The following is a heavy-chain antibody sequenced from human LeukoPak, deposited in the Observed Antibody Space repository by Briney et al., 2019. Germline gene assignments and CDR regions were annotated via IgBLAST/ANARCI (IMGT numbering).Heavy chain of an antibody. D-gene: IGHD1-26*01. CDR2: IYHSGIT. CDR1: GGSITSHF. J-gene: IGHJ4*02. V-gene: IGHV4-59*11. Sequence: PSETLSLTCTVSGGSITSHFWSWIRQPPGKGLELIGYIYHSGITNYNPSLKSRVTISVDTSKNQFSLELSSVTAADTAVYYCARDGYSGSSLFDSWGQGTLVTVSS. CDR3: ARDGYSGSSLFDS.